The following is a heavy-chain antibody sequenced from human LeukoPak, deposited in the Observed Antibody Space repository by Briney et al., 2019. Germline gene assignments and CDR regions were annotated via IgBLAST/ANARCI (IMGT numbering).Heavy chain of an antibody. Sequence: GGSLRLSCAASGFRFSSYAMSWVRQAPGKGLEWVSGISGSGDSTYYGDSVKGRFTISRDNSKNTLYLQMNSLRAEDPAVYFCAKVDTNTMLPGVNFEQWGQGTLVTVSS. CDR2: ISGSGDST. CDR3: AKVDTNTMLPGVNFEQ. V-gene: IGHV3-23*01. J-gene: IGHJ4*02. D-gene: IGHD3-10*01. CDR1: GFRFSSYA.